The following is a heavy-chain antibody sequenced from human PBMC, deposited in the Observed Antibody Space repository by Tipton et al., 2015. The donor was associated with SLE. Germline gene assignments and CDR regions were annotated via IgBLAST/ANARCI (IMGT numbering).Heavy chain of an antibody. Sequence: SLRLSCAVSGFTFSSYGMPWVRQAPGKGLEWVSFIRYDGSIKSYADSVKGRFTVSRENSKNTLYLQMNTVTSEDTAIYYCAKVGVAAGWLGFDLWGQGTVVTVSS. CDR2: IRYDGSIK. CDR1: GFTFSSYG. CDR3: AKVGVAAGWLGFDL. V-gene: IGHV3-30*02. J-gene: IGHJ3*01. D-gene: IGHD6-19*01.